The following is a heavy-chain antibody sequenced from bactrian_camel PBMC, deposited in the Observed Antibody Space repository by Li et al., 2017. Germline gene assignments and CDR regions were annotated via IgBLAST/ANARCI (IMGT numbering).Heavy chain of an antibody. CDR3: AADLRFARAYCYTSLYDYKS. CDR1: GVAYRSMC. D-gene: IGHD2*01. J-gene: IGHJ4*01. CDR2: IHIANGGT. V-gene: IGHV3S40*01. Sequence: VQLVESGGGLVQPGGSLRLSCAASGVAYRSMCMGWFRQAPGKGREYVATIHIANGGTTYRDSVKGRFIISQDNAKMTVYLQMDSLKPEDTAMYYCAADLRFARAYCYTSLYDYKSWGQGTQVTVS.